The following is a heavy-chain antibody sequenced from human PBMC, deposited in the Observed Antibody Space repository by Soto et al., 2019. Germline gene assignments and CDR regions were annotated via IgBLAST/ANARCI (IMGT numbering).Heavy chain of an antibody. CDR3: ARGSGAELPSTRYFDY. CDR2: IKSKTDGGTT. Sequence: PGGSLRLSCAASGFTFSNAWMSWVRQAPGKGLEWVGRIKSKTDGGTTDYAAPVKGRFTISRDDSKNTLYLQMNSLKTEDTAVYYCARGSGAELPSTRYFDYWGQGAPVTVSS. J-gene: IGHJ4*02. CDR1: GFTFSNAW. V-gene: IGHV3-15*01. D-gene: IGHD2-8*01.